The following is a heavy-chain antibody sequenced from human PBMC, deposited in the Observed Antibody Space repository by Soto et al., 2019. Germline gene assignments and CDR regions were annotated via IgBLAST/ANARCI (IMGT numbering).Heavy chain of an antibody. D-gene: IGHD3-3*01. Sequence: PSETLSLTCDVSGDSLSNNHWWSWVRQAPGKGLEWIGSIYYSGITYYNPSLKSRVTISVDTSKNEFSLKLSSVTAADTAVYYCARHPPFITIFGVVITTGTQFDYWGQGTLVTVYS. CDR1: GDSLSNNHW. V-gene: IGHV4-39*01. CDR3: ARHPPFITIFGVVITTGTQFDY. CDR2: IYYSGIT. J-gene: IGHJ4*02.